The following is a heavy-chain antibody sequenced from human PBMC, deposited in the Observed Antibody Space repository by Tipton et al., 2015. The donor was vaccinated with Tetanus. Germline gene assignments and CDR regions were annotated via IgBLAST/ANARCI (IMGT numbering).Heavy chain of an antibody. V-gene: IGHV4-34*01. D-gene: IGHD4-17*01. CDR1: GGSFSGYL. J-gene: IGHJ4*02. Sequence: TLSLTCSVSGGSFSGYLWSWVRQPSGKGLEWIGEINHSGTTNYNPSLKSRVTISVDTSKNQFSLKLSSVTAADTAGYYCARGGDPGYFVFWGQGILVTVSS. CDR2: INHSGTT. CDR3: ARGGDPGYFVF.